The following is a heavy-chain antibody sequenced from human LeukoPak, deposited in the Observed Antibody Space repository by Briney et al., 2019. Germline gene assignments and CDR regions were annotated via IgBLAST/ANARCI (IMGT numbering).Heavy chain of an antibody. CDR3: ARSTRRSSSWYNCFDP. Sequence: SVKVSCKASGGTFSSYAISWVRQAPGQGLEWMGGIIPIFGTANYAQKFQGRVTITADESTSTAYMELSSLRSEDTAVYYCARSTRRSSSWYNCFDPWGQGTLVTVSS. D-gene: IGHD6-13*01. CDR1: GGTFSSYA. J-gene: IGHJ5*02. V-gene: IGHV1-69*13. CDR2: IIPIFGTA.